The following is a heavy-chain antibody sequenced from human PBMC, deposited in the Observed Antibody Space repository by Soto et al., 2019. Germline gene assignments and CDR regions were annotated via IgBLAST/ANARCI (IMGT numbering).Heavy chain of an antibody. V-gene: IGHV3-23*01. D-gene: IGHD2-2*01. CDR2: ITGSGDTT. Sequence: GGSLRLSCAASGFTFNNYAMAWVRQAPGKGLDWVSAITGSGDTTDYADSVKGRFIISRDNSGDTLYLQMNSLRAEDTAVYFCARVQRGQLLSSFADAFDIWGQGTMVTVSS. J-gene: IGHJ3*02. CDR3: ARVQRGQLLSSFADAFDI. CDR1: GFTFNNYA.